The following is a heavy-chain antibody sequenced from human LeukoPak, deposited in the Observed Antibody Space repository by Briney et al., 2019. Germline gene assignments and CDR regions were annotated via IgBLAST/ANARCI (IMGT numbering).Heavy chain of an antibody. CDR2: IKQDGSEK. D-gene: IGHD3-22*01. CDR1: GFTFSSYW. CDR3: ARGPPGRNYDSSGYPGYYYYGIDV. Sequence: PGGSLRLSCAASGFTFSSYWMSWVRQAPGKGLEWVANIKQDGSEKYYVDSVKGRFTISRDNAKNSLYLQMNSLRAEDTAVYYCARGPPGRNYDSSGYPGYYYYGIDVWGQGTTVTVSS. V-gene: IGHV3-7*01. J-gene: IGHJ6*02.